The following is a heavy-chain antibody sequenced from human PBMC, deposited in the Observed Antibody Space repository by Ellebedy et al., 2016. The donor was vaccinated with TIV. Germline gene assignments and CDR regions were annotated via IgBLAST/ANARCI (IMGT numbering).Heavy chain of an antibody. CDR1: GFTFSNYA. J-gene: IGHJ4*02. V-gene: IGHV3-23*01. Sequence: GESLKISXAASGFTFSNYAMSWVRQAPGKGLAWVSAIGGNGGSTYYADSVRGRFTISRDNSKSTVYLQMNSLRAEDTAVYYCAREIGGSGSAWGQGTLVTVSS. D-gene: IGHD3-10*01. CDR2: IGGNGGST. CDR3: AREIGGSGSA.